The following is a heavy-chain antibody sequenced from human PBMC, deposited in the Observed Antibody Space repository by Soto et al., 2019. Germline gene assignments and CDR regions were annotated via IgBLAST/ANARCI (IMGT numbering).Heavy chain of an antibody. Sequence: GGSLRLSCAASGFTFSSYAMSWVRQAPGKGLEWVSAISGSGGSTYYADSVKGRFTISRDNSKNTLYLQMNSLRAEDTAVYYCAKTLLEWLLNHDAFDIWGQGTMVTVSS. J-gene: IGHJ3*02. V-gene: IGHV3-23*01. CDR3: AKTLLEWLLNHDAFDI. CDR2: ISGSGGST. CDR1: GFTFSSYA. D-gene: IGHD3-3*01.